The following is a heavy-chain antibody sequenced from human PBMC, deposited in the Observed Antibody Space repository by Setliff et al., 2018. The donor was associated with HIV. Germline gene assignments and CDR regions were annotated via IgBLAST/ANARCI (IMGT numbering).Heavy chain of an antibody. CDR3: ARIPRDGSGLSYYHYYYMDV. J-gene: IGHJ6*03. D-gene: IGHD3-10*01. Sequence: SETLSLTCAVYGGSFSGYYWSCIRQPPGKGLEWIGEINHSGSTNYNPSIKSRVTISVDTSKNQFSLKLSSVTAADTVVYYCARIPRDGSGLSYYHYYYMDVWGKATQVTV. V-gene: IGHV4-34*01. CDR1: GGSFSGYY. CDR2: INHSGST.